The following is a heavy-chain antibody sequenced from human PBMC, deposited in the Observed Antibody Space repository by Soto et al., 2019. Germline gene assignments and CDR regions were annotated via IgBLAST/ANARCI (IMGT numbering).Heavy chain of an antibody. CDR2: IKEDGSEA. J-gene: IGHJ6*04. Sequence: EEQLVESGGGLVQPGGSLRLSCAASGFTFSSYWMDWVRQAPGKGLEWVANIKEDGSEAKYVDSVKGRFTISRDNAKKSLSLQMNRLRPGDTAVYYCVMASTTLANVWGKGTTVTVSS. V-gene: IGHV3-7*01. CDR1: GFTFSSYW. D-gene: IGHD3-9*01. CDR3: VMASTTLANV.